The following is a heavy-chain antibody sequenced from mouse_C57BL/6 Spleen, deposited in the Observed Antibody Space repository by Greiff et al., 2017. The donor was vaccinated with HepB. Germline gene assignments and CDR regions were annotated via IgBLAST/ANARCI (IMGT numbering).Heavy chain of an antibody. CDR2: ISDGGSYT. Sequence: EVQLVESGGGLVKPGGSLKLSCAASGFTFSSYAMSWVRQTPEKRLEWVATISDGGSYTYYTDNVKGRFTISRDNAKNNLYLQMSHLKSEDTAMYYCARDDDYDETYWGQGTLVTVSA. V-gene: IGHV5-4*01. CDR1: GFTFSSYA. D-gene: IGHD2-4*01. J-gene: IGHJ3*01. CDR3: ARDDDYDETY.